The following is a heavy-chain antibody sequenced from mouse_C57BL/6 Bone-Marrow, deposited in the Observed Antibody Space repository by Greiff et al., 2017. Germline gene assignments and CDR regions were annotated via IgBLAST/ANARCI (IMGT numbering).Heavy chain of an antibody. CDR1: GYTFTSYW. CDR2: IDPSDSYT. D-gene: IGHD2-4*01. J-gene: IGHJ3*01. CDR3: AREGLRRGAGFAY. V-gene: IGHV1-69*01. Sequence: QVQLQQPGAELVMPGASVKLSCKASGYTFTSYWMHWVKQRPGQGLEWIGEIDPSDSYTNYNQKFKGKSTLTVDKSSSTAYMQLSSLTSEDSAVYYCAREGLRRGAGFAYWGQGTLVTVSA.